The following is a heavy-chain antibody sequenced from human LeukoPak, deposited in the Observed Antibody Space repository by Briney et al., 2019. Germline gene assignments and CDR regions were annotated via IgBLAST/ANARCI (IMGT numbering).Heavy chain of an antibody. J-gene: IGHJ4*02. CDR1: GYTLSSYA. V-gene: IGHV3-23*01. CDR3: AKESLFGNSDY. CDR2: ISESGTSK. Sequence: GGCLRLSCAASGYTLSSYAMSGVRQAPGKGREWVSDISESGTSKYYADSVKGRFTISRDNLKNSLYLQMNSLRAEDTAVYYCAKESLFGNSDYWGQGTLVTVSS. D-gene: IGHD3-3*01.